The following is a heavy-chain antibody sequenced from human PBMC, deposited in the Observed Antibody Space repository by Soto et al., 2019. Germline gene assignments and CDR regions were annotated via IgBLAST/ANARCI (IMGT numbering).Heavy chain of an antibody. D-gene: IGHD2-15*01. CDR2: ISGSGGST. V-gene: IGHV3-23*01. CDR1: GFTFSSYA. J-gene: IGHJ4*02. CDR3: AKVRSVVVAATPDY. Sequence: EVQLLEPGGGLVQPGGSLRLSCAASGFTFSSYAMSWVRQAPGKGLEWVSAISGSGGSTYYADSVKGRFTISRDNSKNTLYLQMNSLRAEDTAVYYCAKVRSVVVAATPDYWGQGTLVTVSS.